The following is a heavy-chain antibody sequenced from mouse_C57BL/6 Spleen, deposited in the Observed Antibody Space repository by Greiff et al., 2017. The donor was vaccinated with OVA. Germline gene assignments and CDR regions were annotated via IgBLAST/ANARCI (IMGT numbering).Heavy chain of an antibody. J-gene: IGHJ2*01. V-gene: IGHV5-9-1*02. CDR3: TRERGLFDFDY. CDR1: GFTFSSYA. Sequence: EVMLVESGEGLVKPGGSLKLSCAASGFTFSSYAMSWVRQTPEKRLEWVAYISSGGDYIYYADTVKGRFTISRDNARNTLYLQMSSLKAEDTAMYYCTRERGLFDFDYWGQGTTLTVSS. CDR2: ISSGGDYI.